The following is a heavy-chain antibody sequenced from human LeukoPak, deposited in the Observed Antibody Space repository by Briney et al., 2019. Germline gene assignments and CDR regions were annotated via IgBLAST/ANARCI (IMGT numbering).Heavy chain of an antibody. J-gene: IGHJ4*02. V-gene: IGHV5-51*01. CDR1: GYTFTSYG. CDR3: ARHVGSSGYYFDY. CDR2: IYPGDSDT. D-gene: IGHD3-22*01. Sequence: ASVKVSCKASGYTFTSYGISWVRQAPGQGLEWMGIIYPGDSDTRYSPSFQGQVTISADKSISTAYLQWSSLKASDTAMYYCARHVGSSGYYFDYWGQGTLVTVSS.